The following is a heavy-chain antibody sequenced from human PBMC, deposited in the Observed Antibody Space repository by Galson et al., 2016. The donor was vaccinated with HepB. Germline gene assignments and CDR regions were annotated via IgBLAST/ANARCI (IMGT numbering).Heavy chain of an antibody. V-gene: IGHV2-5*02. D-gene: IGHD3-16*01. CDR1: GFSLSTNGVG. CDR3: VHKPTRPVGGTFCFDH. J-gene: IGHJ4*02. Sequence: PALVKPTQTLTLTCTFSGFSLSTNGVGVGWIRQPPGKALEWVALIHWDDDKRYSPSLKNRLTITKDTSKNQVVLTMSNMDLVDTGTYFCVHKPTRPVGGTFCFDHWGQGTLVTVSS. CDR2: IHWDDDK.